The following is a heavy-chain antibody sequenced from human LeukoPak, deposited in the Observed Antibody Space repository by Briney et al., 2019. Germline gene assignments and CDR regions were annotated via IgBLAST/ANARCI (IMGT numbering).Heavy chain of an antibody. V-gene: IGHV5-51*01. D-gene: IGHD6-13*01. CDR1: GYSFTSYW. CDR2: IYPGDSDT. CDR3: ASRPLLSSAAAESPGAFDI. J-gene: IGHJ3*02. Sequence: GESLKISCKGSGYSFTSYWIGWVRQMPGKGLGWLGIIYPGDSDTRYSPSFQGQVTISADKSISTAYLQWSSLKASDTAMYYCASRPLLSSAAAESPGAFDIWGQGTMVTVSS.